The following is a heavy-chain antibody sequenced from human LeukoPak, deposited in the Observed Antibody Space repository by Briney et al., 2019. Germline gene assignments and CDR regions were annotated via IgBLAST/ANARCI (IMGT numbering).Heavy chain of an antibody. Sequence: GGSLRLSCAASGFTFDDYAMHWVRQAPGKGLEWVSGISWNSGSIGYADSVKGQFTISRDNAKNSLYLQMNSLRAEDMALYYCAKDQYSYGYPGAFDIWGQGTMVTVSS. CDR1: GFTFDDYA. D-gene: IGHD5-18*01. CDR2: ISWNSGSI. CDR3: AKDQYSYGYPGAFDI. V-gene: IGHV3-9*03. J-gene: IGHJ3*02.